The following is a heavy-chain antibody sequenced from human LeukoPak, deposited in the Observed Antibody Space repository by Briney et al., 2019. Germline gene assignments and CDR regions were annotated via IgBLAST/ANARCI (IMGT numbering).Heavy chain of an antibody. J-gene: IGHJ6*03. Sequence: ASVKVSCKASGYTFTGYYIHWVRQAPGQGLEWMGWINPNSGGTNYAQKFQGRVTMTRDTSISTAYMELSRLRSEDTAVYYCARRRRDGYAYYYYYMDVWGKGTTVTVSS. V-gene: IGHV1-2*02. CDR1: GYTFTGYY. D-gene: IGHD5-24*01. CDR3: ARRRRDGYAYYYYYMDV. CDR2: INPNSGGT.